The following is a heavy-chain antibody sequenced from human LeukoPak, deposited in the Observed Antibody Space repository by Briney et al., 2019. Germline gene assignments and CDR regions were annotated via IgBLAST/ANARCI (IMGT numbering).Heavy chain of an antibody. Sequence: SVKVSCKASGGTFSSYAISWVRQAPGQGLEWMGGIIPIFGTANYAQKFQGRVTITADESTSTAYMELSSLRSEDTAVYYCAREGSRYYYGSGSYYFDYWGQGTLVTVSS. CDR1: GGTFSSYA. CDR2: IIPIFGTA. V-gene: IGHV1-69*01. CDR3: AREGSRYYYGSGSYYFDY. J-gene: IGHJ4*02. D-gene: IGHD3-10*01.